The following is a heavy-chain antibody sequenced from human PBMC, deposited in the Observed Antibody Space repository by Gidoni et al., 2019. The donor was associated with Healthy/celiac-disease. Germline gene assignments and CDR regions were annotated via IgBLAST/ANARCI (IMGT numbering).Heavy chain of an antibody. J-gene: IGHJ6*02. Sequence: QVQLQESGPGLVKPSQTLALTCTGPGGSIRIGSYYWRWIRQTAGKGLEWIGRIYTSGSTNYNPSLKSRVTISVDTSKNQFSLKLSSVTAADTAVYYCAREPPGAARPGWYYYGMDVWGQGTTVTVSS. CDR3: AREPPGAARPGWYYYGMDV. CDR1: GGSIRIGSYY. D-gene: IGHD6-6*01. V-gene: IGHV4-61*02. CDR2: IYTSGST.